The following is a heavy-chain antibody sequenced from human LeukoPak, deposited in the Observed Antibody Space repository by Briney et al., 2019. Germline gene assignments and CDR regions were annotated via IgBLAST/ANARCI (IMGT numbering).Heavy chain of an antibody. D-gene: IGHD1-26*01. V-gene: IGHV4-59*01. CDR2: IHYTGIT. CDR1: GGSMNNYY. J-gene: IGHJ3*02. Sequence: KPSETLSLTCIVSGGSMNNYYWSWIRQPPGKGLEWIAYIHYTGITNYNPFLKSRVTISLDTSKNQFSLKLYSVTAADTAFYYCARILEGSGAAFDIWGQGTMVTVSS. CDR3: ARILEGSGAAFDI.